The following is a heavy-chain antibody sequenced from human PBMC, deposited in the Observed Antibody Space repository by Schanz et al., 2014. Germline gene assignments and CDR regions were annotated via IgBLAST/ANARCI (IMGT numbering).Heavy chain of an antibody. J-gene: IGHJ4*02. D-gene: IGHD6-19*01. Sequence: EVQLLESGGGLVQPGGSLRLSCAGSGFTFSSYAMSWVRQAPGKGLEWVSGIEFSGGTTYYADSVKGRFSISRENSKSILYLQMNSLRAEDTAVYYCAKAGSGWSTAGYYYWGQGTLVAVSS. CDR1: GFTFSSYA. V-gene: IGHV3-23*01. CDR3: AKAGSGWSTAGYYY. CDR2: IEFSGGTT.